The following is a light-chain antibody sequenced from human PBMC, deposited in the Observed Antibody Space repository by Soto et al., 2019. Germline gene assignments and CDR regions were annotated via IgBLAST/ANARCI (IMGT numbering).Light chain of an antibody. CDR3: QSYDSDFVV. CDR1: SGSIANNY. CDR2: ENT. J-gene: IGLJ2*01. Sequence: NFMLTQPHSVSESPGKTLSISCTRSSGSIANNYVQWYQQRPGSAPTTVIYENTQRLSGVPDRFSGSTDGSSNSASLTISGLQAEDEAYYYCQSYDSDFVVFGGGTKLTVL. V-gene: IGLV6-57*04.